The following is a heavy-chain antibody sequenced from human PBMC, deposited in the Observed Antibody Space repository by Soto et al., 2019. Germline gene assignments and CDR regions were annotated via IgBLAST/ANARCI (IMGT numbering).Heavy chain of an antibody. CDR3: ARAYCGGDCYSPVEYYFDY. J-gene: IGHJ4*02. D-gene: IGHD2-21*02. CDR2: IWYDGSNK. CDR1: GFTFSSYG. Sequence: QVQLVESGGGVVQPGRSLRLSCAASGFTFSSYGMHWVRQAPGKGLEWVAFIWYDGSNKYYADSVKGRFTISRDNSKNTLYLQMNSLRAEDTAVYYCARAYCGGDCYSPVEYYFDYWGQGTLVTVSS. V-gene: IGHV3-33*01.